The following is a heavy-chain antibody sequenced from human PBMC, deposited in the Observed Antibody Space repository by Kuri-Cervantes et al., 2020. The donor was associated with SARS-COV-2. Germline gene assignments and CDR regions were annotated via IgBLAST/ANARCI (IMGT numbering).Heavy chain of an antibody. CDR1: GFSFTSYF. V-gene: IGHV5-10-1*01. D-gene: IGHD2-21*01. J-gene: IGHJ4*02. Sequence: GESLKISGKGSGFSFTSYFISWVRQMPGKGLEWMGRIDPSDSYTNYSPSFQGHVTFSADKSINTAYLQRSGLRASDTAIYYCAIFFIPGVVDYWGPGTLVTVSS. CDR2: IDPSDSYT. CDR3: AIFFIPGVVDY.